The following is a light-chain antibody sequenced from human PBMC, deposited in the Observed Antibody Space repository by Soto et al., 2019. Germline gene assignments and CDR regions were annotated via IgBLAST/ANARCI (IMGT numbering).Light chain of an antibody. Sequence: DIQITQSPSTLSASVGDRLTITGRASQSISSWLAWYQQTPGKAPKLLIYKASTLKSGVQSRFSGSGAGTEFTLTISSLQPDDFATDYCQHYNSYSEAFGQGTKVDIK. V-gene: IGKV1-5*03. CDR1: QSISSW. CDR2: KAS. CDR3: QHYNSYSEA. J-gene: IGKJ1*01.